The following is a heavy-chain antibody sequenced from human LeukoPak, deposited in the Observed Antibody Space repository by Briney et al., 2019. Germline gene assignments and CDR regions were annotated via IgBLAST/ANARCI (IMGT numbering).Heavy chain of an antibody. Sequence: ASETLSLTCTVSGDSISSYYWSWIRQPPGKGLEWIGYIYYSGSTNYNPSLKSRVTISVDTSKNQFSLKLSSVTAADTAVYYCARVPHSSSWYGYVDYWGQGTLVTVSS. CDR2: IYYSGST. J-gene: IGHJ4*02. V-gene: IGHV4-59*01. CDR1: GDSISSYY. CDR3: ARVPHSSSWYGYVDY. D-gene: IGHD6-13*01.